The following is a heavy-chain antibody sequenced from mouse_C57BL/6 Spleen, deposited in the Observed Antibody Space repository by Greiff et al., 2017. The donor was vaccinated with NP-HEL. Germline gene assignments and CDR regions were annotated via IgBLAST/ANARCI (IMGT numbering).Heavy chain of an antibody. CDR1: GYTFTSYW. Sequence: QVQLQQPGTELVKPGASVKLSCKASGYTFTSYWMHWVKQRPGQGLEWIGNINPSNGGTNYNEKFKSKATLTVDKSSSTAYMQLSSLTSEDSAVYYCARTLIFWHGSSSYAMDYWGQGTSVTVSS. D-gene: IGHD1-1*01. V-gene: IGHV1-53*01. CDR3: ARTLIFWHGSSSYAMDY. CDR2: INPSNGGT. J-gene: IGHJ4*01.